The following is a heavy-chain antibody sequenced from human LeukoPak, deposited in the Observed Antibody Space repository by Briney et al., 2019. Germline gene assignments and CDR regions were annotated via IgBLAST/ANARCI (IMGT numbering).Heavy chain of an antibody. Sequence: GGSLRLSCAASGFTFSNYGMHWVRQAPGKGLEWVAFIRYDGSNKYYADSVKGRFTISRDNSKNTLYLQMNSLRAEDTAVYYCAKDLRYGRDFDYWGQGTLVTVSS. D-gene: IGHD5-18*01. CDR2: IRYDGSNK. CDR1: GFTFSNYG. J-gene: IGHJ4*02. V-gene: IGHV3-30*02. CDR3: AKDLRYGRDFDY.